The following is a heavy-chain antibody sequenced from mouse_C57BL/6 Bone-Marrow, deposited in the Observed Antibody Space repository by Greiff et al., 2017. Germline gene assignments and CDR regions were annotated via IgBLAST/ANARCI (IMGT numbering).Heavy chain of an antibody. D-gene: IGHD2-4*01. Sequence: VQLQQSGPVLVKPGASVKMSCKASGYTFTDYYMNWVKQSHGKSLEWIGVINPYNGGTSYNQKFKGKATLTVDKSSSTAYMELNSLTSEDSAVYYCARGRLRHDYAMDYWGQGTSVTVSS. V-gene: IGHV1-19*01. CDR1: GYTFTDYY. CDR3: ARGRLRHDYAMDY. CDR2: INPYNGGT. J-gene: IGHJ4*01.